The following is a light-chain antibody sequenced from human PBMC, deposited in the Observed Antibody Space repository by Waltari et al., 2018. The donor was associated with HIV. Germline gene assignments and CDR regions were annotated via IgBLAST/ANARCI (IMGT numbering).Light chain of an antibody. Sequence: EIVLTQSPGTLSLSPGERATLSCGASQSVISSHLAWYQQKPGQAPRLLLSGATSRATGIPDRFSGSGSATDFTLSISRLEPEDFAMYYCQHYGSSPQVTFGGGTKVEIK. CDR3: QHYGSSPQVT. CDR1: QSVISSH. V-gene: IGKV3-20*01. J-gene: IGKJ4*01. CDR2: GAT.